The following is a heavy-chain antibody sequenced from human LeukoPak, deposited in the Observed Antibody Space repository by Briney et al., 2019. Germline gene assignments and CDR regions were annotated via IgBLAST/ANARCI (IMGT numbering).Heavy chain of an antibody. CDR3: AKDGRMPSLLWFREFPYYFDY. D-gene: IGHD3-10*01. V-gene: IGHV3-23*01. CDR2: ISASGGRT. Sequence: PGGSLRLSCAASGFTYSSYAMSWVRQAPGKGLEWVSAISASGGRTYYADSVKGRFTISRDNSKNTLYLQMNSLRAEDTAVYYCAKDGRMPSLLWFREFPYYFDYWGQGTLVPVSS. CDR1: GFTYSSYA. J-gene: IGHJ4*02.